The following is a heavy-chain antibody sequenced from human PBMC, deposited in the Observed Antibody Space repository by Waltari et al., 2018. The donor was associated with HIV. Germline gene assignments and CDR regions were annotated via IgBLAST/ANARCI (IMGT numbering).Heavy chain of an antibody. V-gene: IGHV1-2*02. CDR3: TRSDGMATTLLHY. Sequence: QVQLVQSGAEVKRPGASVTVSCTASGCTFSDYYIHWVRQAPGQGLEWMGWILPKSGDTRFAQEFQGRLTLTGDTSISTAYMELNRLTTDDTAVYYCTRSDGMATTLLHYWGQGTLVTVSS. CDR2: ILPKSGDT. D-gene: IGHD5-12*01. CDR1: GCTFSDYY. J-gene: IGHJ4*02.